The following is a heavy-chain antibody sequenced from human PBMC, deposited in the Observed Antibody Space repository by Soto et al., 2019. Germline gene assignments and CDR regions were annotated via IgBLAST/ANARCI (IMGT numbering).Heavy chain of an antibody. V-gene: IGHV3-7*01. D-gene: IGHD3-3*01. CDR1: GFTFSSYL. Sequence: GGSLRLSCAASGFTFSSYLMSWVRQAPGKGLEWVANIKQDGSEKYYVDSVNGRFTISRDNAKNSLYLQMNSLRAEDTAVYYCARLKTIFGVVNWFDPWGQGTLVTVSS. J-gene: IGHJ5*02. CDR2: IKQDGSEK. CDR3: ARLKTIFGVVNWFDP.